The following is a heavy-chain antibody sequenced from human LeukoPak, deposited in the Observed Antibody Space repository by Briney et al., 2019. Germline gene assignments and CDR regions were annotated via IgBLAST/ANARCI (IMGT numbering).Heavy chain of an antibody. Sequence: SETLSLTCTVSGGSISSYYWSWIRQPPGKGLEWSGYIYYIGGTNYNPSLKSRGTISVDTSKNQFSLKLTSVTAADTAVYYCARGVHGAYRWYFDLWGRGTLVTVSS. CDR1: GGSISSYY. CDR2: IYYIGGT. D-gene: IGHD4-17*01. V-gene: IGHV4-59*01. CDR3: ARGVHGAYRWYFDL. J-gene: IGHJ2*01.